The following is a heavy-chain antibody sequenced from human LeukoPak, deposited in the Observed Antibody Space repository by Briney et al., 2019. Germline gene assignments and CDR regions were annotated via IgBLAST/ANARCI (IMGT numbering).Heavy chain of an antibody. CDR2: FYYCGGI. V-gene: IGHV4-39*07. J-gene: IGHJ4*02. CDR1: GGSISTHDYY. CDR3: ARVTVTTSLYFDY. D-gene: IGHD4-17*01. Sequence: SETLSLTCSVSGGSISTHDYYWAWIRQPPGKGLELIASFYYCGGIFDNASLKSRVTMSPDTSNNQFSLKLNSVTAADTAIYYCARVTVTTSLYFDYWGQGILVTVSS.